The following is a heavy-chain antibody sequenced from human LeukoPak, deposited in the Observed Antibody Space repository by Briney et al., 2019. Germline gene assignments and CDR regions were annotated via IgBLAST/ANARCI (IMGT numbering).Heavy chain of an antibody. V-gene: IGHV1-3*01. CDR3: AINPSSSEYYYYGMDV. J-gene: IGHJ6*02. CDR1: GYTFTSYA. CDR2: INAGNGNT. D-gene: IGHD6-6*01. Sequence: GASVKVSCKASGYTFTSYAMHWVRQAPGQRLEWMGWINAGNGNTKYSQKFQGRVTITRDTSASTAYMELSSLGSEDTAVYYCAINPSSSEYYYYGMDVWGQGTTVTVSS.